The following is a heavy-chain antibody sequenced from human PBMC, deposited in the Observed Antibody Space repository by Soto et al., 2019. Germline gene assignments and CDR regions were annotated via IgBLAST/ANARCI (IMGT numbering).Heavy chain of an antibody. J-gene: IGHJ6*02. D-gene: IGHD3-16*01. Sequence: PSETLSLTCTVSGGSISSYYWSWIRQPPGKGLEWIGYIYYSGSTNYNPSLKSRVTISVDTSKNQFSLKLSSVTAADTAAYYCARGEFYYYYGMDVWGQGTTVTVSS. CDR1: GGSISSYY. CDR3: ARGEFYYYYGMDV. CDR2: IYYSGST. V-gene: IGHV4-59*01.